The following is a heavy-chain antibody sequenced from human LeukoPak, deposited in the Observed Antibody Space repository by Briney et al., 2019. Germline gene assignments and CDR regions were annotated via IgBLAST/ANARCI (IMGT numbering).Heavy chain of an antibody. CDR3: ARDKWSVFDY. D-gene: IGHD2-15*01. Sequence: GGSLRLSCAASGFTFSSYAMHWVRQAPGKGLEWVAVISYDGSNKYYADSVKGRFTISRDNSKNTLYLQTNSLRAEDTAVYYCARDKWSVFDYWGQGTLVTVSS. V-gene: IGHV3-30*01. CDR1: GFTFSSYA. CDR2: ISYDGSNK. J-gene: IGHJ4*02.